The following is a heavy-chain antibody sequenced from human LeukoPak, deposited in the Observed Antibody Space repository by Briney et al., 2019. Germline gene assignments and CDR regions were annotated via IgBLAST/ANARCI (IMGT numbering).Heavy chain of an antibody. CDR2: IYTGVST. CDR1: GFTVSNNY. Sequence: PGGSLRLSCAASGFTVSNNYMSWVRQAPGKELEWVSVIYTGVSTYYADSVKGRFAISRDNSKNTLYLQMNSLRAEDTGVYYCARVRPHPIIDVWGKGTTVTVSS. V-gene: IGHV3-53*01. D-gene: IGHD6-6*01. CDR3: ARVRPHPIIDV. J-gene: IGHJ6*03.